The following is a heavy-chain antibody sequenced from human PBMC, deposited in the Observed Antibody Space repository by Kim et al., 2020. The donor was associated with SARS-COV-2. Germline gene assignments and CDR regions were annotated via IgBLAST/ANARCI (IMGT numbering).Heavy chain of an antibody. D-gene: IGHD1-26*01. J-gene: IGHJ6*02. CDR3: ARDGRSYWAYYYGMDV. CDR1: GYTFTSYS. Sequence: ASVKVSCKASGYTFTSYSMHWVRQAPGQRLEWMGWINAGNGNTKYSQKFQGRVTITRDTSASTAYMELSSLRSEDTAVYYCARDGRSYWAYYYGMDVWGQGTTVTVSS. V-gene: IGHV1-3*01. CDR2: INAGNGNT.